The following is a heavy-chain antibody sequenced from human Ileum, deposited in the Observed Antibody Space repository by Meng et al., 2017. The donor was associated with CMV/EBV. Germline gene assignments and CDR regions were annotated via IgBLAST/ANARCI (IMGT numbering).Heavy chain of an antibody. CDR2: IYASGKT. Sequence: VHLVGAVGVFILPGGSLRFSCRASGFTVRSSYMSWVRQAPGKGLEWVSVIYASGKTYYADSVKGRFTISRDNSKNTLFLQMNSLRGEDTAVYYCARDGGSGWHHGDWGQGTLVTVSS. CDR3: ARDGGSGWHHGD. J-gene: IGHJ4*02. D-gene: IGHD6-19*01. V-gene: IGHV3-53*01. CDR1: GFTVRSSY.